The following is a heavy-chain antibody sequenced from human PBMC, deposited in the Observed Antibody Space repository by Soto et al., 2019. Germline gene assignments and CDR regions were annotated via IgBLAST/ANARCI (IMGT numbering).Heavy chain of an antibody. J-gene: IGHJ4*01. Sequence: KSSETLSLTCDVSGDSISTYYWSWVRQPPGKGLEWIGNVYYSGSTLYNPSLESRDSMSIDMSKKQVVMKLTSVIAADTAVYYCARTRMIESWIDYWGHGTLVTVSS. CDR3: ARTRMIESWIDY. V-gene: IGHV4-59*01. CDR2: VYYSGST. CDR1: GDSISTYY. D-gene: IGHD2-21*01.